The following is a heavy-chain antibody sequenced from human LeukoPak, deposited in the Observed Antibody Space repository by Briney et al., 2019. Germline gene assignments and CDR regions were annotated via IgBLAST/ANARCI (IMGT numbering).Heavy chain of an antibody. Sequence: SETLSLTCTVSGGSISSGGYYWSWIRQPPGKGLEWIGYIYHSGSTYYNPSLKSRVTISVDRSKNQFSLKLSSVTAADTAVYYCARDAGYYPFDYWGQGTLVTVSS. CDR2: IYHSGST. V-gene: IGHV4-30-2*01. CDR1: GGSISSGGYY. J-gene: IGHJ4*02. CDR3: ARDAGYYPFDY. D-gene: IGHD1-26*01.